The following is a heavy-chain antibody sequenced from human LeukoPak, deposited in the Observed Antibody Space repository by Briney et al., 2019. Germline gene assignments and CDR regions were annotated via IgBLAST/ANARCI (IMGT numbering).Heavy chain of an antibody. CDR3: ARNYDYVWARIDY. CDR1: GFTFSSYA. Sequence: PGGSLRLSCAASGFTFSSYAMSWVRQAPGKGLEWVSAISGSGGSTYYADSVKGRFTISRDNSKNTLYLQMNSLRAEDTAVYYCARNYDYVWARIDYWGQGTLVTVSS. CDR2: ISGSGGST. V-gene: IGHV3-23*01. J-gene: IGHJ4*02. D-gene: IGHD3-16*01.